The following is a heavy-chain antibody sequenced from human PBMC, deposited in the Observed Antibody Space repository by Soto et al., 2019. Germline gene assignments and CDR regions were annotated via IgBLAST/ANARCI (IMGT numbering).Heavy chain of an antibody. CDR3: ARGLFGSSWYGNWFDH. D-gene: IGHD6-13*01. V-gene: IGHV4-59*01. CDR1: GGSISSYY. CDR2: IYYSGST. Sequence: SETLSLTCTVSGGSISSYYWSWIRQPPGKGLEWIGYIYYSGSTNYNPSLKSRVTISVDTSKNQFSLKLSSVTAADTAVYYCARGLFGSSWYGNWFDHWGQGTLVTVSS. J-gene: IGHJ5*02.